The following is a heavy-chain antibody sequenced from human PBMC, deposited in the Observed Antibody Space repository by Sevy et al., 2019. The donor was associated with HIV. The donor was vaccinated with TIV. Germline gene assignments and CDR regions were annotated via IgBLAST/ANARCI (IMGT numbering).Heavy chain of an antibody. CDR1: GYTFTGHY. CDR3: ARVFPYCSGGSCYSPYDAFDI. CDR2: INPNSGST. J-gene: IGHJ3*02. V-gene: IGHV1-2*02. D-gene: IGHD2-15*01. Sequence: ASVKVSCKASGYTFTGHYMHWVRQAPGQGLEWMGWINPNSGSTGYAQKFQGRVTLTRDTSISTAYLELSRLTSDDTAVYYCARVFPYCSGGSCYSPYDAFDIWGQGTMVTVSS.